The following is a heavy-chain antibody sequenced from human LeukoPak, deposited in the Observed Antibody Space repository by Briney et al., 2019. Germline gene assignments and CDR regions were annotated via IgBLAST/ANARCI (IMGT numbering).Heavy chain of an antibody. Sequence: PSETLSLTCTVSGGSISSYYWSWIRQPPGKGLEWIGYIYLSGSTYYNPSLKSRVTISVDRSKNQFSLKLSSVTAADTAVYYCARDSRSRAYDSSGYYSWYFDLWGRGTLVTVSS. CDR3: ARDSRSRAYDSSGYYSWYFDL. V-gene: IGHV4-4*09. CDR2: IYLSGST. CDR1: GGSISSYY. J-gene: IGHJ2*01. D-gene: IGHD3-22*01.